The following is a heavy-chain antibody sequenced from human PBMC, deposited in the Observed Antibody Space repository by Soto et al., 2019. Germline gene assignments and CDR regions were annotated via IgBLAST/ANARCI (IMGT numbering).Heavy chain of an antibody. V-gene: IGHV4-34*01. CDR1: GGSFSGYY. CDR3: ASEYVLLWFGEPLYYYMDV. Sequence: PSETLSLTCAVYGGSFSGYYWSWIRQPPGKGLEWIGEINHSGSTNYNPSLKSRVTISVDTSKNQFSLKLSSVTAADTAVYYCASEYVLLWFGEPLYYYMDVWGKGTTVTVSS. CDR2: INHSGST. J-gene: IGHJ6*03. D-gene: IGHD3-10*01.